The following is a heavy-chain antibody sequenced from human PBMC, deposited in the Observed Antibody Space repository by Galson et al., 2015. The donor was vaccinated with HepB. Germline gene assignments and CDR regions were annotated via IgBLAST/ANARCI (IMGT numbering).Heavy chain of an antibody. CDR3: AKAGSTTYYDFWSGYKRGDYYYYYMDV. CDR1: GFTFSSYA. D-gene: IGHD3-3*01. Sequence: SLRLSCAASGFTFSSYAMSWVRQAPGKGLEWVSAISGSGGSTYYADSVKGRFTISRDNSKNTLYLQMNSLRAEDTAVYYCAKAGSTTYYDFWSGYKRGDYYYYYMDVWGKGTTVTVSS. J-gene: IGHJ6*03. V-gene: IGHV3-23*01. CDR2: ISGSGGST.